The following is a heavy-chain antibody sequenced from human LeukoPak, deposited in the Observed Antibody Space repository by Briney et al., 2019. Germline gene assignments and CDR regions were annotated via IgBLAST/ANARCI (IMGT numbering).Heavy chain of an antibody. V-gene: IGHV4-34*01. Sequence: SEALSLTCAVYGGSFSGYYWSWIRQPPGKGLEWIGEINHSGSTNYNPSLKSRVTISVDTSKNQFSLKLSSVTAADTAVYYCARGSKTTIFGVAHKGFDYWGQGTLVTVSS. J-gene: IGHJ4*02. CDR2: INHSGST. CDR3: ARGSKTTIFGVAHKGFDY. CDR1: GGSFSGYY. D-gene: IGHD3-3*01.